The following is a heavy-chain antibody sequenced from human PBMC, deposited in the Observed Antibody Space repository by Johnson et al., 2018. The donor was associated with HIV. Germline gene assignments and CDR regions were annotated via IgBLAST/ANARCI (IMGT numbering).Heavy chain of an antibody. CDR3: ARVRAPVYSRSSTPLDALDS. J-gene: IGHJ3*02. V-gene: IGHV3-30-3*01. CDR2: ILYDGNNK. Sequence: QVQLVESGGGVVQPGRSLRLSCAASRFTFSSYAIHWVRQAPGKGLEWVAVILYDGNNKYYADSVTGRFTISRDNSKSTLYLQRNSLRVEDTAVYYCARVRAPVYSRSSTPLDALDSWGQGTMVTVSS. D-gene: IGHD6-6*01. CDR1: RFTFSSYA.